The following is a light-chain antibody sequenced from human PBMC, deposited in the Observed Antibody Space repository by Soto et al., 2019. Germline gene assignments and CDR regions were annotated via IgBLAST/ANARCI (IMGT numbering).Light chain of an antibody. CDR2: GAS. J-gene: IGKJ1*01. Sequence: EIVLTQSPGTLSLSPGERATLSCRASQSVSSNYLAWYQQKPGQAPRLLIYGASSRATGIPDRFSGSGSGTDFTLTISRLEPEDFALYYCQQYDSSPWTFGQGTQVEIK. CDR1: QSVSSNY. V-gene: IGKV3-20*01. CDR3: QQYDSSPWT.